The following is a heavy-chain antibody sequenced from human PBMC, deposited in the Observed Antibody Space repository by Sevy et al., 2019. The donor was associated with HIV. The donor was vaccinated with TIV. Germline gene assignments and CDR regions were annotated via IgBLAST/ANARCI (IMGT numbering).Heavy chain of an antibody. CDR2: IYYSGST. Sequence: SETLSLTCSVSGGSISGNFWTWIRQPPGKGLEWIGYIYYSGSTNSNPSLKSRVSISLDTSKNQSSLRLNSVTAADTAVYYCASGSGSYYDAFHIWGQWTMVTVSS. J-gene: IGHJ3*02. D-gene: IGHD1-26*01. V-gene: IGHV4-59*01. CDR1: GGSISGNF. CDR3: ASGSGSYYDAFHI.